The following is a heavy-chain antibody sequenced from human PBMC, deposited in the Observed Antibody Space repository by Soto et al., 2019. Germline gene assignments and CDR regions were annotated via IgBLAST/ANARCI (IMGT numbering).Heavy chain of an antibody. V-gene: IGHV3-30-3*01. CDR2: ISYDGSNK. CDR1: GFTFSSYA. D-gene: IGHD3-3*01. J-gene: IGHJ4*02. CDR3: ARSYDFWSGYPPGTNRMSYYFDY. Sequence: GGSLRLSCAASGFTFSSYAMHWVRQAPGKGLEWVAVISYDGSNKYYADSVKGRFTISRDNSKNTLYLQMNSLRAEDTAVYYCARSYDFWSGYPPGTNRMSYYFDYWGQGTLVTVSS.